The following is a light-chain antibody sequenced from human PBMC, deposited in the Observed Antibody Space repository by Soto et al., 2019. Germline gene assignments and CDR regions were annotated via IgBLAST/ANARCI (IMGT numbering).Light chain of an antibody. V-gene: IGKV3-11*01. J-gene: IGKJ5*01. Sequence: EIVLTQSPATLSLSPGERATLSCRASQSVGSVLAWYQQTPGQAPRLLIYDASNKATGIPARFSGSGSGTDFTLVISSLEPEDFAVYYCQQRSNWPITFGQGTRLESK. CDR2: DAS. CDR3: QQRSNWPIT. CDR1: QSVGSV.